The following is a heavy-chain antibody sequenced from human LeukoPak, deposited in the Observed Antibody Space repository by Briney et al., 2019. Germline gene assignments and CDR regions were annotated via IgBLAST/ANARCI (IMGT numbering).Heavy chain of an antibody. J-gene: IGHJ3*02. CDR3: ARVTWAYYYDSSGYSNAFDI. D-gene: IGHD3-22*01. CDR2: INWNGGST. Sequence: GGSLRLSCAASGFTFDDYGMSWVRQAPGKGQEWVSGINWNGGSTGYADSVKGRFTISRDNAKNSLYLQMNSLRAEDTALYYCARVTWAYYYDSSGYSNAFDIWGQGTMVTVSS. V-gene: IGHV3-20*04. CDR1: GFTFDDYG.